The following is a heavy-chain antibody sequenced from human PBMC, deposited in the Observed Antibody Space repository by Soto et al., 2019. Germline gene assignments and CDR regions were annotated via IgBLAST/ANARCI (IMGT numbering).Heavy chain of an antibody. CDR2: IYFTGNT. J-gene: IGHJ5*02. Sequence: TLSLTCSASGGSIPSRSHFWGWVRQPPGKGLEWIGTIYFTGNTYYTPSLTSRLTMSIDTSKNEFSLRLNSVTAADTAVYYCAGQTFTIAAASYGRSNWFDPWGPGTLVTVSS. D-gene: IGHD6-25*01. CDR3: AGQTFTIAAASYGRSNWFDP. CDR1: GGSIPSRSHF. V-gene: IGHV4-39*01.